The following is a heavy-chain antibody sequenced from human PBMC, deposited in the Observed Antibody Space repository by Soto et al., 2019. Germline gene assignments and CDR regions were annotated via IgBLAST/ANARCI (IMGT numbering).Heavy chain of an antibody. D-gene: IGHD4-17*01. V-gene: IGHV3-33*01. Sequence: QVQLVESGGGVVQPGRSLRLSCAASGFTFSSYGMHWVRQAPGKGLEWVAVIWYDGSNKYYADSVKGRFTISRDNSKNTLYLQMNSLRAEDTAVYYCARETTVTTSDAFDIWGQGTMVTVSS. CDR2: IWYDGSNK. CDR1: GFTFSSYG. J-gene: IGHJ3*02. CDR3: ARETTVTTSDAFDI.